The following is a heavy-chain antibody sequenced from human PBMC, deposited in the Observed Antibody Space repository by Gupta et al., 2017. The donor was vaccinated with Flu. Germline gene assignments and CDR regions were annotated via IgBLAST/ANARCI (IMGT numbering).Heavy chain of an antibody. J-gene: IGHJ5*02. Sequence: QVQLLQSGAEVKQSGASVTVSCTASGYRFTANYIHWVRQAPGQGREWTGWSNPDSGSTSYAQKFQGRVTMTRDAAISTAYMEMTTITPDDTAVYYCARVPTGGTPETWGQGTLVTISS. CDR2: SNPDSGST. D-gene: IGHD1-14*01. CDR3: ARVPTGGTPET. CDR1: GYRFTANY. V-gene: IGHV1-2*02.